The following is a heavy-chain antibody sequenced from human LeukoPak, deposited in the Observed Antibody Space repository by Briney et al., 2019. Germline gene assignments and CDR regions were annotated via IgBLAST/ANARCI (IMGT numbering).Heavy chain of an antibody. J-gene: IGHJ5*02. Sequence: GGSLRLSCAASGFTFSSYAMGWVRQAPGKGLEWVSSISGSGGSTYYADSVKGRFTISRDNSKNTLYLQMNSLGAEDTAVYYCAKDPVKLYSYGRRFDPWGQGTLVTVSS. D-gene: IGHD5-18*01. V-gene: IGHV3-23*01. CDR1: GFTFSSYA. CDR3: AKDPVKLYSYGRRFDP. CDR2: ISGSGGST.